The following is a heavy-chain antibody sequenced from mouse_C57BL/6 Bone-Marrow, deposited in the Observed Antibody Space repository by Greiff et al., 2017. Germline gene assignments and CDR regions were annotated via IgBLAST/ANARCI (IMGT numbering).Heavy chain of an antibody. CDR2: ISDGGSYT. Sequence: EVRLVESGGGLVKPGGSLKLSCAASGFTFSSYAMSWVRQTPEKRLVWVATISDGGSYTYYPDNVKGRFTISRDNATNNLYLQRSHLKSEDTAMYYCASSTVVAPMDYWGQGTSVTVSS. D-gene: IGHD1-1*01. V-gene: IGHV5-4*03. J-gene: IGHJ4*01. CDR1: GFTFSSYA. CDR3: ASSTVVAPMDY.